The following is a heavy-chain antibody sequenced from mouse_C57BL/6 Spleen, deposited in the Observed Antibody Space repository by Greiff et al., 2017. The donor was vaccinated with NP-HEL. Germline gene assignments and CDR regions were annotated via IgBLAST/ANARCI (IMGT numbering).Heavy chain of an antibody. CDR2: IRSKSNNYAT. CDR1: GFSFNTYA. D-gene: IGHD3-1*01. V-gene: IGHV10-1*01. CDR3: VRHRENYAMDY. J-gene: IGHJ4*01. Sequence: DVHLVESGGGLVQPKGSLKLSCAASGFSFNTYAMNWVRQAPGKGLEWVARIRSKSNNYATYYADSVKDRFTISRDDSESMLYLQMNNLKTEDTAMYYCVRHRENYAMDYWGQGTSVTVSS.